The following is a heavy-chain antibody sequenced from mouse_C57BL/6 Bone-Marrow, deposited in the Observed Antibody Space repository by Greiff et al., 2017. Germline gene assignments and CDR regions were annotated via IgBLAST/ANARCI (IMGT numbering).Heavy chain of an antibody. J-gene: IGHJ2*01. CDR3: AITITTVVAADY. V-gene: IGHV1-74*01. D-gene: IGHD1-1*01. CDR2: LHPSDSDT. Sequence: VQLQQPGAELVKPGASVKVSCKASGYTFTSYWMHWVKQRPGQGLEWIGRLHPSDSDTNYNQKFKGKATLTVDKSSSTAYMQLSSLTSEDSAVYYCAITITTVVAADYWGQGTTLTVSS. CDR1: GYTFTSYW.